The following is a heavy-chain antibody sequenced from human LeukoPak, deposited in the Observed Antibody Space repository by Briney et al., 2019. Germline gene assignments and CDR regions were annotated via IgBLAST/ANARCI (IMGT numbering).Heavy chain of an antibody. V-gene: IGHV1-18*01. J-gene: IGHJ5*02. CDR2: ISAYNGNT. D-gene: IGHD3-10*01. Sequence: ASVKVSCKASGYTFTSYGISWVRQAPGQGLEWMGWISAYNGNTNYAQKLQGRVTMTTDTSTSTAYMELRSLRSDDTAVYYCARARSRYYGSTQNWLDPWGQGTLVTVSS. CDR3: ARARSRYYGSTQNWLDP. CDR1: GYTFTSYG.